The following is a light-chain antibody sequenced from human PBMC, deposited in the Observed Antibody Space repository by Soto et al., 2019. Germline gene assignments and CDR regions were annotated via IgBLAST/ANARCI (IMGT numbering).Light chain of an antibody. CDR1: QGISSY. Sequence: VVWITRSPSLLSASTGDRVTISCRMSQGISSYLAWYQQKPGKAPKLLIYDASTLESGVPSRFSGSGSGTEFTLTITSLQPDDFATYHCQQYNSSSFTFGPGTKVDIK. V-gene: IGKV1D-8*03. CDR3: QQYNSSSFT. CDR2: DAS. J-gene: IGKJ3*01.